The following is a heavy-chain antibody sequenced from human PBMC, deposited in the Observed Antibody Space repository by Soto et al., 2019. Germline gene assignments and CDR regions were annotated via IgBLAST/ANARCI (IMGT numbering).Heavy chain of an antibody. CDR3: AKDGSGYCSSTSCYGYYYYYMDV. CDR2: ISGSGGST. D-gene: IGHD2-2*01. J-gene: IGHJ6*03. Sequence: EVQLLESGVGLVQPGGSLRLSCAASGFTFSSYAMSWVRQAPGKGLEWVSAISGSGGSTYYADSVKGRFTISRDNSKNTLYLQMNSLRAEDTAVYYCAKDGSGYCSSTSCYGYYYYYMDVWGKGTTVTVSS. CDR1: GFTFSSYA. V-gene: IGHV3-23*01.